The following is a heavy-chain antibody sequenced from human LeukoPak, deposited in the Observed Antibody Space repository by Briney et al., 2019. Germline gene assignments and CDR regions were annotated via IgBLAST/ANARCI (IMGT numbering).Heavy chain of an antibody. V-gene: IGHV1-69*05. CDR3: ALGFGQWLVRTDY. Sequence: ASVKVSCKASGYTFTSYGISWVRQAPGQGLEWMGGIIPIFGTANYAQKFQGRVTITTDESTSTAYMELSSLRSEDTAVYYCALGFGQWLVRTDYWGQGTLVTVSS. CDR2: IIPIFGTA. CDR1: GYTFTSYG. D-gene: IGHD6-19*01. J-gene: IGHJ4*02.